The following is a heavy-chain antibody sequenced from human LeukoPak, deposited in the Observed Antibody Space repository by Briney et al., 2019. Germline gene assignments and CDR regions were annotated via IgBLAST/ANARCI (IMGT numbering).Heavy chain of an antibody. J-gene: IGHJ6*02. V-gene: IGHV4-34*01. D-gene: IGHD3-10*01. CDR2: INHSGST. Sequence: SETLSLTCAVSGGSFSGYYWSWIRQPPGKGREWMGEINHSGSTNYNPSLKRRVTISVDTSKNQFSLQLSYVTVADTAAYDCVRGQVDGSGSYPTDYYYYYGIDVWGQGTTVTVSS. CDR1: GGSFSGYY. CDR3: VRGQVDGSGSYPTDYYYYYGIDV.